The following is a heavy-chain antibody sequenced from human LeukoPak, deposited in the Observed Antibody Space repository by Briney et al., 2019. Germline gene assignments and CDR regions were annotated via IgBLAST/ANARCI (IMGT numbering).Heavy chain of an antibody. Sequence: SVKVSCKASGGTFSSYAISWVRQAPGQGVEWMGRIIPILGIANYAQKFQGRVTITADKSTSTAYMALSSLRYEETRGYYCARVTEVSPRSTARFDPWGQGTLVTVSS. CDR1: GGTFSSYA. D-gene: IGHD1-26*01. V-gene: IGHV1-69*04. CDR2: IIPILGIA. CDR3: ARVTEVSPRSTARFDP. J-gene: IGHJ5*02.